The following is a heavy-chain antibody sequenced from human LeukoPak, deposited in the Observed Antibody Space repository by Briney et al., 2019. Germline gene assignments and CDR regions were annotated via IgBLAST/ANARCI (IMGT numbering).Heavy chain of an antibody. J-gene: IGHJ6*02. V-gene: IGHV1-69*04. CDR2: SIPLLGIA. CDR3: VSGALGDHYYYYGMDV. CDR1: GGTFSSYA. D-gene: IGHD3-16*01. Sequence: GASVKVSCKASGGTFSSYAIRWVRQAPAQGREWVGSSIPLLGIANYAQNFHGRVTITADKSTRTAYMELSSLRSEDTAVYYCVSGALGDHYYYYGMDVWGQGTTVTVSS.